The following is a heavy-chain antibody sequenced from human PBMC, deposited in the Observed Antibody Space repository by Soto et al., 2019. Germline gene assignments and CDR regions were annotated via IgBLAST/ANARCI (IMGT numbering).Heavy chain of an antibody. CDR3: ARIRRNSGYDPRVDYYYYYMDV. D-gene: IGHD5-12*01. CDR2: IDWDDDK. J-gene: IGHJ6*03. V-gene: IGHV2-70*11. Sequence: SGPTLVNPTQTLTLTCTFSGFSLSTSGMCVSWIRQPPGKALEWLARIDWDDDKYYSTSLKTRLTISKDTSKNQVVLTMTNMDPVDTATYYCARIRRNSGYDPRVDYYYYYMDVWGKGTTVTVSS. CDR1: GFSLSTSGMC.